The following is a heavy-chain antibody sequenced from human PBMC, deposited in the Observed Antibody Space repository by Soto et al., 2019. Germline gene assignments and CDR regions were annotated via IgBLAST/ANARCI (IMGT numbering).Heavy chain of an antibody. CDR3: TRRAAVRTGYYAMDV. CDR1: GCYCGDFA. Sequence: AGQLLRVRCRGSGCYCGDFASIWVRQLPGKGLEWMGKIDPGDSDANYSPSFQGHVTISADMSITTAYLLWGSLKASDSAIYYCTRRAAVRTGYYAMDVWGQGTTVTLPS. CDR2: IDPGDSDA. D-gene: IGHD6-13*01. J-gene: IGHJ6*02. V-gene: IGHV5-10-1*01.